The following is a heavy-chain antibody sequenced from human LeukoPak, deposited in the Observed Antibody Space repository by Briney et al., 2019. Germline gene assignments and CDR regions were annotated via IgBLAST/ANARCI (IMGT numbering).Heavy chain of an antibody. CDR2: ISGSGGST. V-gene: IGHV3-23*01. CDR1: GFTFSSYA. D-gene: IGHD6-19*01. CDR3: AKATLSSGWYYFDY. J-gene: IGHJ4*02. Sequence: GGSLRLSCAASGFTFSSYAMSWVRQAPGKGLEWVSAISGSGGSTYYADSVKGRFTISRDNSKNTLCLQMNSLRAEDTAVYYCAKATLSSGWYYFDYWGQGTLVTVSS.